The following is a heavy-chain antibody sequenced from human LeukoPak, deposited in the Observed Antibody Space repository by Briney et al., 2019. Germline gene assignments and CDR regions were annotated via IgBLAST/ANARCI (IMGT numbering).Heavy chain of an antibody. CDR3: ARMAGAGYYFYMDV. J-gene: IGHJ6*03. D-gene: IGHD6-19*01. CDR2: INWNGGST. V-gene: IGHV3-20*04. CDR1: GFTFDDHG. Sequence: GGSLRLSCAASGFTFDDHGMSWVRHAPGKGLEWVSGINWNGGSTGYADSVKGRFTISRDNAKTSLYLQMNSLRAEDTALYYCARMAGAGYYFYMDVWGKGTTVTVSS.